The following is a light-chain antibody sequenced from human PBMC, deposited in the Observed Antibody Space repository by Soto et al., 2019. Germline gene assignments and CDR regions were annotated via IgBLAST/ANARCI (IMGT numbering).Light chain of an antibody. CDR3: SSYTSSSTLVV. V-gene: IGLV2-14*01. CDR1: SSDVGGYNY. CDR2: DVS. J-gene: IGLJ2*01. Sequence: QSALTQPASVSGSPGQSITISCTGTSSDVGGYNYVSWYKQHPGKAPKLMIYDVSNRPSVVSNRFSGSKSGNTASLTISGLQAEDEADYYCSSYTSSSTLVVFGGGTTLTVL.